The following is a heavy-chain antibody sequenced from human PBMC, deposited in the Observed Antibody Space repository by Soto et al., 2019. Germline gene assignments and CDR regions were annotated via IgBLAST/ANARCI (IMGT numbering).Heavy chain of an antibody. Sequence: PSETLSLTCNVSGGSISSSRSYWAWIRRPPGKGLEWIAYIYYSGSTNYNPSLKSRVTISVDTSKNQFSLKLSSVTAADTAVYYCARGEYSYGYYNTYYFDYWGQGTLVTVSS. CDR2: IYYSGST. CDR3: ARGEYSYGYYNTYYFDY. V-gene: IGHV4-61*05. CDR1: GGSISSSRSY. J-gene: IGHJ4*02. D-gene: IGHD5-18*01.